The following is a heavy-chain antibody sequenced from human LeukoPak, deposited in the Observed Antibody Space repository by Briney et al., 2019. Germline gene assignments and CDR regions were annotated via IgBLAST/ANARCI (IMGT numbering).Heavy chain of an antibody. CDR2: ISNDGSRK. Sequence: GRSLRLSCAPSGFTFSRHGMHWVRQAPGKGLEWGAIISNDGSRKYYAHSVEGRFTISRDNSKNTLYLQMDSLRAEDTAVYYCARDRAWNYFDYWGQGTLVTASS. J-gene: IGHJ4*02. D-gene: IGHD3-3*01. V-gene: IGHV3-30*03. CDR3: ARDRAWNYFDY. CDR1: GFTFSRHG.